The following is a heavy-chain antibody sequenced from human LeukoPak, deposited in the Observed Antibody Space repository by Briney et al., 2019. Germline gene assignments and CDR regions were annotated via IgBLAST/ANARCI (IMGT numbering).Heavy chain of an antibody. CDR2: INHSGST. J-gene: IGHJ6*03. D-gene: IGHD3-10*01. CDR3: ASVRRGFGESSKYYSYYYMDV. V-gene: IGHV4-4*02. Sequence: SETLSLTCAVSGGSISSSNWWSWVRQPPGKGLEWIGEINHSGSTNYNPSLKSRVTILVDTSKNQFSLKLSSVTAADTAVYYCASVRRGFGESSKYYSYYYMDVWGNGTTVPIS. CDR1: GGSISSSNW.